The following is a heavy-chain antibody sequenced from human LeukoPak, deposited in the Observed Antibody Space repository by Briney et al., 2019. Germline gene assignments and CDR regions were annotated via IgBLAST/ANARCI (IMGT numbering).Heavy chain of an antibody. D-gene: IGHD6-6*01. Sequence: PLETLSLTCTVSGGSISSYYWSWIRQPPGKGLEWIGWIGNIYDSGSSNYNPSLRSRVTISVDTSKNQFSLKLSSVTAADTAVYYCARGGASSLPFDFWGQGTLVTVSS. CDR3: ARGGASSLPFDF. V-gene: IGHV4-59*01. CDR1: GGSISSYY. J-gene: IGHJ4*02. CDR2: IYDSGSS.